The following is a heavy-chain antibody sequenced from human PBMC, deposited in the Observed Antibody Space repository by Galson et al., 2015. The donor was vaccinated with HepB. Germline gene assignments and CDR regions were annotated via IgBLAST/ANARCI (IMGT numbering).Heavy chain of an antibody. D-gene: IGHD5-18*01. CDR3: AAERRRGYSYGNIYYYYYGMDV. V-gene: IGHV1-58*02. CDR2: IVVGSGNT. CDR1: GFTFTSSA. J-gene: IGHJ6*02. Sequence: SVKVSCKASGFTFTSSAMQWVRQARGQRLEWIGWIVVGSGNTNYAQKFQERVTITRDMSTSTAYMELSSLRSEDTAVYYCAAERRRGYSYGNIYYYYYGMDVWGQGTTVTVSS.